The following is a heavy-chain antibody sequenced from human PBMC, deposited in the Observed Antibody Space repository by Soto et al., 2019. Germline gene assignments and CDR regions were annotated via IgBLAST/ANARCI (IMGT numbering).Heavy chain of an antibody. Sequence: GGSLRLSYAASVFTFSSYAMSWVRQAPGKGLECFSSISGSGCSTYYAYSVKGRFDISRDNSKNTLYLQMNSLRAEYTAVYYCAKGQVPAAIRAPTYYYYGMEVGGQGTTVTVSS. J-gene: IGHJ6*02. CDR1: VFTFSSYA. CDR3: AKGQVPAAIRAPTYYYYGMEV. D-gene: IGHD2-2*01. V-gene: IGHV3-23*01. CDR2: ISGSGCST.